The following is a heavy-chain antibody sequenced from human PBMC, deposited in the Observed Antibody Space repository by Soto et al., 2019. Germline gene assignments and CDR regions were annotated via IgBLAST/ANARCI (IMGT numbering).Heavy chain of an antibody. CDR2: IYFSGST. CDR3: ARHGSY. Sequence: SETLSLTCTVSGVSISNTSYYWGWIRQPPGKGLEWIGTIYFSGSTFYNPSLKSRLTISVDTSKNQFSLRLRSVTAADTAVYYCARHGSYWGQGTLVTVSS. J-gene: IGHJ4*02. V-gene: IGHV4-39*01. CDR1: GVSISNTSYY.